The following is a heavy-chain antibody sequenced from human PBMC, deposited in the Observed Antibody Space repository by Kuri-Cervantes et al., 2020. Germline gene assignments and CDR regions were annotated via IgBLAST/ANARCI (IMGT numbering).Heavy chain of an antibody. V-gene: IGHV3-11*01. Sequence: GESLKISCAVSGFTFSAHYMSWIRQAPGKGLEWVAYISGSGGDINYADSVKGRFTISRDNAKNSLYLQMNSLRAEDTAVYYCSRDPRSLDYWGQGTLVTVSS. CDR3: SRDPRSLDY. CDR2: ISGSGGDI. J-gene: IGHJ4*02. CDR1: GFTFSAHY.